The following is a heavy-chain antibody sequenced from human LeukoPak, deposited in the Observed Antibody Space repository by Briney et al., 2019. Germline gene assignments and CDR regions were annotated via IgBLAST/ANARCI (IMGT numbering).Heavy chain of an antibody. CDR2: INHSGST. V-gene: IGHV4-34*01. CDR1: GGSFSGYY. D-gene: IGHD3-10*01. J-gene: IGHJ4*02. Sequence: SETLSLTCAVYGGSFSGYYWSWIRQPPGKGLEWIGEINHSGSTNYNPSLKSRVTISVDTSKNQFSLKLSSVTAADTAVYYCARKENVYYYFDYWGQGTLVTVSS. CDR3: ARKENVYYYFDY.